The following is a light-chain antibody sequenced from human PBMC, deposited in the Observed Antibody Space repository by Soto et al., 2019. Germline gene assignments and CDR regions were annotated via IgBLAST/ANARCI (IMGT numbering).Light chain of an antibody. V-gene: IGKV1-12*01. J-gene: IGKJ4*01. CDR2: AVS. Sequence: EIQRTEAPSSVSASLGDRVTITCRASQGINNWLAWYQQKTGKAPELLNYAVSYLQSGVPSRFSGSGSGTDFTLTIISLQPEDFATYFCKQSSAFPRPFGAGTKVHIK. CDR1: QGINNW. CDR3: KQSSAFPRP.